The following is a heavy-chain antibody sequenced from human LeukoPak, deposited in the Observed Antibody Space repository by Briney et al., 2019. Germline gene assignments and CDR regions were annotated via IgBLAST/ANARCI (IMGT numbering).Heavy chain of an antibody. Sequence: SETLSLTCTVSGGSLSSYYWSWLRQPPGKGLEWIGYIYYSGSTNYNPSLKSRVTISVDTSKSQFSLKLSSVTAADTAVYYCARDSPDCGSTTCYKDWFDPWGQGTLVTVSS. CDR3: ARDSPDCGSTTCYKDWFDP. CDR2: IYYSGST. V-gene: IGHV4-59*12. J-gene: IGHJ5*02. D-gene: IGHD2-2*02. CDR1: GGSLSSYY.